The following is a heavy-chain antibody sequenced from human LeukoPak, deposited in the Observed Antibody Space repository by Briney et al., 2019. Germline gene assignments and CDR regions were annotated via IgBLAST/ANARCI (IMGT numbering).Heavy chain of an antibody. CDR3: AKTSIYSNYVPAFDI. CDR1: GGSISSSSYY. V-gene: IGHV4-39*01. CDR2: IYYSGST. Sequence: PSETLSLTCTVSGGSISSSSYYWRWIRQPPGKGLEWIGSIYYSGSTYYNPSLKSRVTISVDTSKNQFSLKLSSVTAADTAVYYCAKTSIYSNYVPAFDIWGQGTMVTVTS. D-gene: IGHD4-11*01. J-gene: IGHJ3*02.